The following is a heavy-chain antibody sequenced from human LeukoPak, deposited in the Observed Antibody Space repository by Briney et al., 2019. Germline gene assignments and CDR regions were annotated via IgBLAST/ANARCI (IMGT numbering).Heavy chain of an antibody. J-gene: IGHJ5*02. Sequence: SETLTLTCTVSGGSISDGGFYWSWIRQHPGKGLEWIGFIYYTGYTYYNPSLKSRVSILIDTSTNQFSLKLNSVTAADTAVYYCARAPDSSGYYPNWFDPWGQGTLVTVSS. D-gene: IGHD3-22*01. CDR3: ARAPDSSGYYPNWFDP. CDR2: IYYTGYT. V-gene: IGHV4-31*03. CDR1: GGSISDGGFY.